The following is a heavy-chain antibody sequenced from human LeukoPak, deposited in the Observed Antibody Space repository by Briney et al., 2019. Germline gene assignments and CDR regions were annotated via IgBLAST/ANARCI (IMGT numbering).Heavy chain of an antibody. CDR3: VRHEGIGDSGNYYFHS. D-gene: IGHD5-12*01. V-gene: IGHV4-59*08. J-gene: IGHJ4*02. CDR2: VYDSGST. CDR1: GGSIRGYY. Sequence: SEPLSLTCTVSGGSIRGYYCSWLRQTPGKGLEWIGYVYDSGSTNYTPSLKSRVTMSMDTSKNQFSLHLRSVTAADTAVYYCVRHEGIGDSGNYYFHSWGQGALVTVSS.